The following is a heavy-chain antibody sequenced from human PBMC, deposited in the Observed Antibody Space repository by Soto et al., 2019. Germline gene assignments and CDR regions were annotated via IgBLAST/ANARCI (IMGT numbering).Heavy chain of an antibody. Sequence: ASVKVSCKVSGYTLTELSMHWVRQAPGKGLEWMGGFDPEDGETIYAQKFQGRVTMTEDTSTDTAYMELRSLRSDDTAVYYCARDDLYYDILTGYYTYFDYWGQGTLVTVSS. CDR3: ARDDLYYDILTGYYTYFDY. V-gene: IGHV1-24*01. CDR2: FDPEDGET. CDR1: GYTLTELS. D-gene: IGHD3-9*01. J-gene: IGHJ4*02.